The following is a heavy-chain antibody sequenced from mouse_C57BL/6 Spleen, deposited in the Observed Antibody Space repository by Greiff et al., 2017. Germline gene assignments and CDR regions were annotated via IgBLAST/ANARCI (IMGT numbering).Heavy chain of an antibody. V-gene: IGHV1-52*01. D-gene: IGHD1-1*01. Sequence: QVQLQQPGAELVRPGSSVKLSCKASGYTFTSYWMHWVKQRPIQGLEWIGNIDPSDSETHYNQKFKDKATLTVDKSSSTAYMQLSSLTSEDSAVYYCARGVYYGSEGFAYWGLGTLVTVSA. CDR1: GYTFTSYW. CDR3: ARGVYYGSEGFAY. CDR2: IDPSDSET. J-gene: IGHJ3*01.